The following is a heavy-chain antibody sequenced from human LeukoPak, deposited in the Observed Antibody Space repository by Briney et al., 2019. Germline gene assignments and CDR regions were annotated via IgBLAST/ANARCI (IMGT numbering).Heavy chain of an antibody. CDR2: INSDGSST. CDR3: ARDRTTTYYYYYMDV. D-gene: IGHD4-17*01. Sequence: GGSLRLSCAASGFTFSSYWMHWVRQAPGRGLVWVSRINSDGSSTSYADSVKGRFTISRDNAKNTLYLQMNSLRAEDTAVYYCARDRTTTYYYYYMDVWGKGTTVTVSS. V-gene: IGHV3-74*01. J-gene: IGHJ6*03. CDR1: GFTFSSYW.